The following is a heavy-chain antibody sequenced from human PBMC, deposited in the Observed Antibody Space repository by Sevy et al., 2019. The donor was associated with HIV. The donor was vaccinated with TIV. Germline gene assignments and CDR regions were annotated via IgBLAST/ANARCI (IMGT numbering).Heavy chain of an antibody. D-gene: IGHD3-22*01. Sequence: ASVKVSCKVSGYTLNELSMHWVRQAPGKGLEWMGRFDPEDGETIYAQKFQGRVTMTEDTSTDTAYMELSSLGSEDTAGYYCATAREYYYESSGYFDYWGQGTLVTVSS. J-gene: IGHJ4*02. CDR2: FDPEDGET. CDR3: ATAREYYYESSGYFDY. V-gene: IGHV1-24*01. CDR1: GYTLNELS.